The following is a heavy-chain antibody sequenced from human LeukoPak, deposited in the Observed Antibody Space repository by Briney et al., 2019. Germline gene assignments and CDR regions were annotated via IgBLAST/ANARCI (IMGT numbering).Heavy chain of an antibody. CDR3: ARGTAGYHSSYFDY. V-gene: IGHV3-74*01. CDR1: GNYW. CDR2: INSDGSAT. D-gene: IGHD3-16*02. J-gene: IGHJ4*02. Sequence: GGSLRLSCAVSGNYWMHWVRQAPGKGLVWVSRINSDGSATAYADSVKGRFTISRDNAENTLYLQMNSLRAEDTAVYYCARGTAGYHSSYFDYWGQGTLVTVSS.